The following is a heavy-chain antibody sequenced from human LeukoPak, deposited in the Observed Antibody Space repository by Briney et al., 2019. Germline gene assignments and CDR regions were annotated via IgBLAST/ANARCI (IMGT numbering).Heavy chain of an antibody. Sequence: ASVKVSCKASGYTFTSYGISWVRQAPGQGLEWMGWISAYNGNTNYAQKLQGRVTMTTDTSTSTAYMELRSLRSDDTAVYYCARVDIAAADPQFDYWGQGTLVTVSS. V-gene: IGHV1-18*01. CDR3: ARVDIAAADPQFDY. CDR1: GYTFTSYG. D-gene: IGHD6-13*01. J-gene: IGHJ4*02. CDR2: ISAYNGNT.